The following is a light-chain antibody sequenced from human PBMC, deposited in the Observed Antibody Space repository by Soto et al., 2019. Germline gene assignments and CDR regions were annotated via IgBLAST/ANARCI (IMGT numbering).Light chain of an antibody. J-gene: IGKJ4*01. CDR3: QQYNHWPPLT. CDR2: DVS. CDR1: PSAGTF. V-gene: IGKV3-15*01. Sequence: DIVMTQSPATLSVSPGDRATLSCRASPSAGTFLAWYQQKPGQAPRLLMYDVSTRAAGAPARFSGSGSGTEFTLTISGLQSDDFAVYYCQQYNHWPPLTFGGGTKVEMK.